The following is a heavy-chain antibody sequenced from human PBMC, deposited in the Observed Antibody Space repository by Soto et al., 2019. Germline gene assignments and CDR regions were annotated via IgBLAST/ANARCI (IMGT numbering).Heavy chain of an antibody. CDR1: GGSISISSYY. V-gene: IGHV4-39*01. Sequence: PSETLSLTCTFSGGSISISSYYWGWIRQPPGKGLEWIGSIYYSGSTYYNPSLKSRVTISVDTSKNQFSLKLSSVTAADTAVYYCASPLDYGSVIDYWGQGTLVTVSS. J-gene: IGHJ4*02. CDR2: IYYSGST. CDR3: ASPLDYGSVIDY. D-gene: IGHD4-17*01.